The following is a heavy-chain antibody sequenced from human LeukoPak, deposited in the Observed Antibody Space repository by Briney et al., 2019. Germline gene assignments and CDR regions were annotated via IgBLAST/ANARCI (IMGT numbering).Heavy chain of an antibody. V-gene: IGHV4-59*01. CDR3: ARTGFGELPFDY. CDR1: GGSIAGYY. J-gene: IGHJ4*02. Sequence: SETLSLTCTVSGGSIAGYYWSWIRQPPGKGLEWIGYIFYSGNSNYNPSLKSRVTISVDTSKNQFSLNLTSVTAADTAGYFCARTGFGELPFDYWGQGTLVTVSS. CDR2: IFYSGNS. D-gene: IGHD3-10*01.